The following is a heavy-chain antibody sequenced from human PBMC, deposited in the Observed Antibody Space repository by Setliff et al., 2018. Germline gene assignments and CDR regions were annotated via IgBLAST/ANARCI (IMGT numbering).Heavy chain of an antibody. D-gene: IGHD1-1*01. V-gene: IGHV4-39*01. CDR3: ARTGTYRYFDY. CDR1: GGSISSGVYY. Sequence: SETLSLTCTVSGGSISSGVYYWAWIRQPPGKGLEWVGRIYYRGDTYYNASLKSRLTLSVDTSKNQVSLNLRSVTAADTAVYYCARTGTYRYFDYWGQGTQVTVSS. J-gene: IGHJ4*02. CDR2: IYYRGDT.